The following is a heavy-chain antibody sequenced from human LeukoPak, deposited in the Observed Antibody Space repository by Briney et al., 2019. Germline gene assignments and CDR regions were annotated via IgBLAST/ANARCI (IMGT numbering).Heavy chain of an antibody. CDR2: INHSGST. V-gene: IGHV4-34*01. CDR3: ARVGPFHYYDSSGYYRRGNYYFDY. D-gene: IGHD3-22*01. CDR1: GGSFSGYY. Sequence: PSETLSLTCAVYGGSFSGYYWSWIRQPPGKGLEWIGEINHSGSTNYNPSLKSRVTISVDTSKNQFSLKLSSVTAADTAVYYCARVGPFHYYDSSGYYRRGNYYFDYWGQGILVTVSS. J-gene: IGHJ4*02.